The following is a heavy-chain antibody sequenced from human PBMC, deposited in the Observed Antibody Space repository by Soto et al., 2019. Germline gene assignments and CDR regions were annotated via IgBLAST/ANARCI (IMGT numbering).Heavy chain of an antibody. Sequence: GGSLRLSCAASGFTFSTYSMNWVRQAPGKGLEWVGRIRSKANSYATAYAASVKGRFTISRDDSKNTAYLQMNSLKTEDTAVYYCTRLAVAVAEDWFDPRGQGTLVTVSS. V-gene: IGHV3-73*01. J-gene: IGHJ5*02. CDR2: IRSKANSYAT. CDR1: GFTFSTYS. D-gene: IGHD6-19*01. CDR3: TRLAVAVAEDWFDP.